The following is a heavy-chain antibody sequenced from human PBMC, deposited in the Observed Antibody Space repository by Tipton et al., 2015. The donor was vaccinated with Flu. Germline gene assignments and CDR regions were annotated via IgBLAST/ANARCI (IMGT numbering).Heavy chain of an antibody. V-gene: IGHV3-7*04. CDR2: IKQDGSEK. J-gene: IGHJ4*02. CDR3: ARGLTAAPATDY. Sequence: SLRLSCAASGFTFSNYWMSWVRQAPVKGLEWVANIKQDGSEKYYVDSVKGRFTISRDNAKNSLYLQVNTLRAEDTAVYYCARGLTAAPATDYWGQGTLVTVSS. D-gene: IGHD6-13*01. CDR1: GFTFSNYW.